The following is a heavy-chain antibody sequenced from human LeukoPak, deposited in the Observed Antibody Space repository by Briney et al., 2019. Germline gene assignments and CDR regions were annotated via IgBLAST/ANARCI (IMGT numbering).Heavy chain of an antibody. CDR3: AREGAVTSFDY. D-gene: IGHD6-19*01. J-gene: IGHJ4*02. V-gene: IGHV1-2*04. Sequence: GASVKVSCKASGYTFTGYYMHWVRQAPGQGLEWMGWINPNSGGTNYAQKFQGWVTMTRGTSISTAYMELSRPRSDDTAVYYCAREGAVTSFDYWGQGTLVTVSS. CDR2: INPNSGGT. CDR1: GYTFTGYY.